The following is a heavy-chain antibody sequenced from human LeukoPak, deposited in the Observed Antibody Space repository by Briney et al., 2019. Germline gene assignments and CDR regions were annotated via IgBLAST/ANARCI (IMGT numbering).Heavy chain of an antibody. Sequence: SETLSLTCTVSNDSIKDYYWNWIRQPPGKGLEWIGFISNSGSTNYNPSLKSRVTISVDTSKNQFSLKLSSVTAADTAVYYCARGRSLDYWGQGTLVTVSS. CDR2: ISNSGST. CDR1: NDSIKDYY. J-gene: IGHJ4*02. CDR3: ARGRSLDY. V-gene: IGHV4-59*01.